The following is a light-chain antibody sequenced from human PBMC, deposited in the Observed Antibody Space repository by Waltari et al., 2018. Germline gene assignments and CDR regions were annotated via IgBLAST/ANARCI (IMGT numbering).Light chain of an antibody. V-gene: IGLV4-69*01. CDR3: QTWDTVIHVV. CDR1: SGPSSYA. Sequence: QLVLTQSPSASASLGASVKPTCTLSSGPSSYAIAWHQQQPEKGPRYLMKVNSDGSHSKGDGIPDRFSGSSSGAERYLTISSLQSEDEADYYCQTWDTVIHVVFGGGTKLTVL. J-gene: IGLJ2*01. CDR2: VNSDGSH.